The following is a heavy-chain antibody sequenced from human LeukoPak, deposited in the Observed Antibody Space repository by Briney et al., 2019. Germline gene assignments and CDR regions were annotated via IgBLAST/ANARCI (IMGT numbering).Heavy chain of an antibody. Sequence: GRSLRLSCAASGFTFSSYAMHWVRQAPGKGLEWVAVISYDGSNKYYADSVKGRFTISRDNSKNTLYLQMNSLRAEDTAVYYCAREGYDFWSGYYTVTPADYWGQGTLVTVSS. CDR2: ISYDGSNK. CDR1: GFTFSSYA. D-gene: IGHD3-3*01. CDR3: AREGYDFWSGYYTVTPADY. V-gene: IGHV3-30-3*01. J-gene: IGHJ4*02.